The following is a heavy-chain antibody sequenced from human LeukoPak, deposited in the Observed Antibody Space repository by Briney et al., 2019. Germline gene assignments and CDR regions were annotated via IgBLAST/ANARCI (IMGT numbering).Heavy chain of an antibody. J-gene: IGHJ3*02. Sequence: PSETLSLTCTVSGGSISSYYWSWIRQPPGEGLEWIGYIYYSGSTNYNPSLRSRVTIPVDTSKNQFSLKLSSVTAADTAVYYCARALKPFYYDFWSGAFDIWGQGTMVTVSS. CDR3: ARALKPFYYDFWSGAFDI. CDR2: IYYSGST. CDR1: GGSISSYY. D-gene: IGHD3-3*01. V-gene: IGHV4-59*01.